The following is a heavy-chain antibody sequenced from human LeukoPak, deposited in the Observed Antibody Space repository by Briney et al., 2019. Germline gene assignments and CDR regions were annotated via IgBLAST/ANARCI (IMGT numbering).Heavy chain of an antibody. V-gene: IGHV3-23*01. J-gene: IGHJ4*02. D-gene: IGHD3-22*01. CDR1: GFTFSSYA. CDR2: IGGSGGST. Sequence: RGSLRLSCAASGFTFSSYAMSWVRQAPGKGLEWVSAIGGSGGSTYYAASVQCRFTISRDNSKNTLYLHMNSLRAEVTAVYYCAKDPRPYYYDRGFFDYWGQGTLVTVSS. CDR3: AKDPRPYYYDRGFFDY.